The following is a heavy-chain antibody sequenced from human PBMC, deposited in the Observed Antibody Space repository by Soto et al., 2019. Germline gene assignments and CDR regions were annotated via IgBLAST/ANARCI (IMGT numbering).Heavy chain of an antibody. V-gene: IGHV3-72*01. D-gene: IGHD1-1*01. CDR3: TRVAPTTRTTLKDRFFDY. J-gene: IGHJ4*02. CDR2: IRNKANSYST. CDR1: GCTFSAHY. Sequence: GGSLRLSCAAPGCTFSAHYMYWVRQAPGKGLEWLGRIRNKANSYSTVYAASVKGRFTISRDDSGSSLYLQMNSLKTEDTAVYYCTRVAPTTRTTLKDRFFDYWGQGSLVTVSS.